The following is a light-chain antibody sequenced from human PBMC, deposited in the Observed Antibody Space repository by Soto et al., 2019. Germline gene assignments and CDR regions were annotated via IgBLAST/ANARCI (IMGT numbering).Light chain of an antibody. Sequence: QSALTQPRSGSGSPGQSVTISCTGTSSDVGGYNYVSWYQQHPGKAPRLMIYDVSKRPSGVPDRFSGSKSGNTASLTISGLQAEDEADYYCCSYAGSYTSLSVFGTGTKVTVL. CDR1: SSDVGGYNY. CDR3: CSYAGSYTSLSV. V-gene: IGLV2-11*01. CDR2: DVS. J-gene: IGLJ1*01.